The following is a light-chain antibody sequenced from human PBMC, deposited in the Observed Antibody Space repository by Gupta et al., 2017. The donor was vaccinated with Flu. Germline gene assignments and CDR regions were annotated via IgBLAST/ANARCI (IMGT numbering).Light chain of an antibody. CDR1: QSVYSH. CDR2: DAS. Sequence: SPSSLSASVGDRVTSTCRASQSVYSHLNRYQQNPGEAPKLLMYDASTLQSGVPSRFSGTGSGTEFTLTIIRRQPEDFAVYYCRQRYTTRSFGQGTKVDIK. CDR3: RQRYTTRS. J-gene: IGKJ1*01. V-gene: IGKV1-39*01.